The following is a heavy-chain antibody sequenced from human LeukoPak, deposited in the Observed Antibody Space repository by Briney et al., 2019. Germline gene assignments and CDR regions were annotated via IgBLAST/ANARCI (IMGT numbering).Heavy chain of an antibody. CDR2: IIPIFGTA. J-gene: IGHJ5*02. D-gene: IGHD3-10*01. V-gene: IGHV1-69*13. CDR1: GGTFSSYA. Sequence: SVKVCCKASGGTFSSYAISWVRQAPGPGLELMGGIIPIFGTANYAQKFQGRVTITADESTSTAYMELSSLRSEDTAVYYCARGELLWFGELCPWFDPWGQGTLVTVSS. CDR3: ARGELLWFGELCPWFDP.